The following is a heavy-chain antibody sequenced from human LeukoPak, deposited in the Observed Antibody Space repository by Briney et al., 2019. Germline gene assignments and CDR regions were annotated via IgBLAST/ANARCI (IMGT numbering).Heavy chain of an antibody. CDR1: GYTFTSYD. Sequence: RASVTVSCKASGYTFTSYDINWVRQAPGQGLEWMGWMNPNSGNTGYAQKFQGRVTMTRNTSISTAYMELSSLRSEDTAVYYCARMGSRVYDILTGYQCNWFDPWGQGTLVTVSS. D-gene: IGHD3-9*01. J-gene: IGHJ5*02. CDR2: MNPNSGNT. CDR3: ARMGSRVYDILTGYQCNWFDP. V-gene: IGHV1-8*01.